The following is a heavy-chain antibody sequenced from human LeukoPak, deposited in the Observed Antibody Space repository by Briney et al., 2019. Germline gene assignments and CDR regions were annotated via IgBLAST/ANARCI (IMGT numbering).Heavy chain of an antibody. Sequence: SETLSLTCTVSGASVSRHYWSWIRQPPGKGLEWIGSVSYSGGTNYNPSLKSRVTISLDTSRDQFSLRLNSVTAADTAVFYCAGLSTYYDFWSPLDYWGQGTLVTVSS. J-gene: IGHJ4*02. CDR3: AGLSTYYDFWSPLDY. CDR2: VSYSGGT. CDR1: GASVSRHY. D-gene: IGHD3-3*01. V-gene: IGHV4-59*02.